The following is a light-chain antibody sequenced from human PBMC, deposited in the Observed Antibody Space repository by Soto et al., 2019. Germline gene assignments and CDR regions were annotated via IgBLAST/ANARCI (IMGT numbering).Light chain of an antibody. CDR2: KAS. Sequence: EIQMTQSPSTLSGSVGDRVTITCRASQTISSWLAWYQQKPGKAPKLLIYKASTLKSGVPSRFSGSGSGTEFTLTISSLQPDDFATYYCQQYNTYPTFGQGTKVDI. V-gene: IGKV1-5*03. J-gene: IGKJ1*01. CDR3: QQYNTYPT. CDR1: QTISSW.